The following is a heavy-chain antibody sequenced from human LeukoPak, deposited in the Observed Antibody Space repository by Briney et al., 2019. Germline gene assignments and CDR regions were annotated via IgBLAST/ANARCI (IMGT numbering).Heavy chain of an antibody. CDR2: ISSSSSYI. J-gene: IGHJ4*02. CDR1: GFSFSSHW. V-gene: IGHV3-21*01. Sequence: PGESLRLSCAGSGFSFSSHWLHWVRQVPGKGLEWVSSISSSSSYIYYADSVKGRFTISRDNAKNSLYLQMNSLRAEDTAVYYCARDLRGGDYWGQGTLVTVSS. D-gene: IGHD3-16*01. CDR3: ARDLRGGDY.